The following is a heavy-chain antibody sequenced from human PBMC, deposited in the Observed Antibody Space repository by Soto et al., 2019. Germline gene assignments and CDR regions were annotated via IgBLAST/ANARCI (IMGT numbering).Heavy chain of an antibody. D-gene: IGHD3-16*02. CDR1: GFTFRSNG. V-gene: IGHV3-23*01. Sequence: GGSLRLSCAVSGFTFRSNGVSCVRQAPGKGLEWVSTIGGTDGGTYCADSVKGRFTISKDHSKDTLYLQMNNSRAEDTALYYCEKGGVIATFGGVIVTYYFASWGQGT. J-gene: IGHJ4*02. CDR2: IGGTDGGT. CDR3: EKGGVIATFGGVIVTYYFAS.